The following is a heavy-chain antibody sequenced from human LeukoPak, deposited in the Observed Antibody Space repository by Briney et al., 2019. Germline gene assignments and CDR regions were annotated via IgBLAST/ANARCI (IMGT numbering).Heavy chain of an antibody. Sequence: PGRSLRLSCAASGFTFSSYGMHWVRQAPGKGLEWVAVISYDGSNKYYADSVKGRFTISRDNSKNTLYLQMNSLRAEDTAVYYCAKSLSPYTGTTLSPDWGQGTLVTVSS. D-gene: IGHD1-1*01. CDR1: GFTFSSYG. V-gene: IGHV3-30*18. J-gene: IGHJ4*02. CDR2: ISYDGSNK. CDR3: AKSLSPYTGTTLSPD.